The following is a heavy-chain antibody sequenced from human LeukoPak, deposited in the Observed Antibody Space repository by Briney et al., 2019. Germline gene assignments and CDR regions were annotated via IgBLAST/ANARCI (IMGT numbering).Heavy chain of an antibody. Sequence: EASVKVSCKASGGTFSSYAISWERQAPGQGLEWMGGIIPIFGTANYAQKFQGRVTITTDESTSTAYMELSSLRSEDTAVYYCATAYSGSPYDAFDIWGQGKMVTVSS. D-gene: IGHD1-26*01. V-gene: IGHV1-69*05. J-gene: IGHJ3*02. CDR3: ATAYSGSPYDAFDI. CDR1: GGTFSSYA. CDR2: IIPIFGTA.